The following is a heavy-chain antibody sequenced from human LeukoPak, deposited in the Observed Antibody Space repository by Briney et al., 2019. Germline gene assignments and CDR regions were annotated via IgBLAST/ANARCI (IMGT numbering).Heavy chain of an antibody. J-gene: IGHJ4*02. D-gene: IGHD6-13*01. CDR3: AKDARWYSSNRPAVEIDY. CDR1: GFTFSSYA. V-gene: IGHV3-23*01. CDR2: ISGSGGST. Sequence: QPGGSLRLSCAASGFTFSSYAMSWVRQAPGKGLEWVSTISGSGGSTYYADSVKGRFTISRDNSKNTLFLQMNSLRADGTAVYYCAKDARWYSSNRPAVEIDYWGQGTLVTVSS.